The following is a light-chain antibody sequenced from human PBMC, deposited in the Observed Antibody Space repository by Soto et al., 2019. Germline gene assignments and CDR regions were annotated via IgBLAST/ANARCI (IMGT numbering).Light chain of an antibody. CDR3: ATWDDRLDGYV. Sequence: QSVLTQSPSASGTPGQRVIISCSGSSSNIGSNTVNWYQQFPGTAPKLLIYSHNQRPSGVPDRFSGSQSGTSASLAISGLQSEDDADYYCATWDDRLDGYVFGTGTKLTVL. CDR2: SHN. CDR1: SSNIGSNT. V-gene: IGLV1-44*01. J-gene: IGLJ1*01.